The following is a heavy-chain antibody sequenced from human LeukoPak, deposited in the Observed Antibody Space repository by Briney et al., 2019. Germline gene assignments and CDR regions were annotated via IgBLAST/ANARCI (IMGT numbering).Heavy chain of an antibody. J-gene: IGHJ4*02. V-gene: IGHV4-34*01. CDR2: INHSGST. D-gene: IGHD5-18*01. CDR3: ASTAMVTPYFDY. CDR1: GGSFSGYY. Sequence: SETLSLTCAVYGGSFSGYYWSWIRQPPGKGLEWFGEINHSGSTNYNPSLKSRVTISVDTSKNQFSLKLSSVTAADTAVYYCASTAMVTPYFDYWGQGTLVTVSS.